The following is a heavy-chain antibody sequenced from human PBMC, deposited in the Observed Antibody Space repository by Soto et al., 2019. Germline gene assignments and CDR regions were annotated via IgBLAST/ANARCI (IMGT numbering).Heavy chain of an antibody. J-gene: IGHJ5*02. D-gene: IGHD6-13*01. CDR3: ARSERAAGTDWGFDR. Sequence: QLQLQESGPGLVKPSETLSLTCTVSGGSISSSSFHWGWIRQPPGKGLEWIGSIYYSGSTYYSPSLKSRGTISVATSKNPFSLKLSSVTAADTAVYYCARSERAAGTDWGFDRWGQGTLVTVSS. CDR2: IYYSGST. CDR1: GGSISSSSFH. V-gene: IGHV4-39*01.